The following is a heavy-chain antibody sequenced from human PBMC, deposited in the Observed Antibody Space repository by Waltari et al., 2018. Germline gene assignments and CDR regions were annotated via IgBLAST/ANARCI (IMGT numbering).Heavy chain of an antibody. CDR3: ARDYCDRTNCHGMDV. V-gene: IGHV3-30*04. CDR2: ISYNERNI. J-gene: IGHJ6*02. Sequence: QVQLVESGGGVVQPGRSLRLPSAASDFTFRSYAMHWVRQAPGKGLEWVAVISYNERNIYYVDSVKGRFIISRDNSRKMLYLQMNSLRTEDTAVYYCARDYCDRTNCHGMDVWGQGTTVTVSS. CDR1: DFTFRSYA. D-gene: IGHD3-22*01.